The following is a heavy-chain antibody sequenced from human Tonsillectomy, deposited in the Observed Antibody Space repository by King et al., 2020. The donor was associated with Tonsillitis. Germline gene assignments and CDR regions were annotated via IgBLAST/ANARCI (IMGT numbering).Heavy chain of an antibody. V-gene: IGHV4-39*01. J-gene: IGHJ4*02. CDR3: ARYVSGSFDY. CDR2: MYYSGNI. Sequence: VQLQESGPGVVKPSETLSLTCTVSGGSISTSDQYWAWIRQPPGKGLEWIGYMYYSGNIFYNPSLKSRITISGGTSGKRFSLRLSSVTAADTAVYFCARYVSGSFDYWGQGALVTVSS. D-gene: IGHD1-26*01. CDR1: GGSISTSDQY.